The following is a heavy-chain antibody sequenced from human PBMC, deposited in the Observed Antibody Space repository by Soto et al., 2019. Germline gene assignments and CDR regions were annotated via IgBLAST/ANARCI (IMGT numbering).Heavy chain of an antibody. V-gene: IGHV3-9*01. D-gene: IGHD3-10*01. CDR2: INWNSGSI. Sequence: SLRLSCAASGFSFDDYAIHWVRQAPGKGLEWVSGINWNSGSIGYADSVKGRFTISRDNAKTSLYLQMNSLRVEDTALYYCAKDRGSGSYAANYYYYGMDVWGQGTTVTVS. CDR3: AKDRGSGSYAANYYYYGMDV. J-gene: IGHJ6*02. CDR1: GFSFDDYA.